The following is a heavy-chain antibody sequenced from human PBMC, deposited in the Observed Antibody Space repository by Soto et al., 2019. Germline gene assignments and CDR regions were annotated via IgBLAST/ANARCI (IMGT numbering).Heavy chain of an antibody. D-gene: IGHD4-4*01. CDR1: GGTFSSYA. J-gene: IGHJ6*02. V-gene: IGHV1-69*14. Sequence: QVQLVQSGAEVKKPGSSVKVSCKASGGTFSSYAISWVRQAPGQGLEWMGGIIPIFGTANYAQKFQGRVTITADKSTSTAYMERSSLRSEDTAVYYCARATDGYYYYGMDVWGQGTTVTVSS. CDR2: IIPIFGTA. CDR3: ARATDGYYYYGMDV.